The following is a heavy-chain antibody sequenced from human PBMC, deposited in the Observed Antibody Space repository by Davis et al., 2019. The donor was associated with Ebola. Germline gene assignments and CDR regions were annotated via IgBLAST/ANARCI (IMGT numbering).Heavy chain of an antibody. CDR1: GGSFSGYY. CDR2: INDSGST. Sequence: PSETLSLTCAVYGGSFSGYYWSWIRQPPGKGLEWIGEINDSGSTKYNPSLKSRVTISVDTSKNQFSLKQSSVTAADTAVYYCARGRGRYQLPGGFDFWGQGTPVTVSS. V-gene: IGHV4-34*01. J-gene: IGHJ4*02. D-gene: IGHD2-2*01. CDR3: ARGRGRYQLPGGFDF.